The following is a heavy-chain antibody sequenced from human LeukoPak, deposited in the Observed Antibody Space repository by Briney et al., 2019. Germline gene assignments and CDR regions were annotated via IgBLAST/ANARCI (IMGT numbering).Heavy chain of an antibody. D-gene: IGHD3-3*01. Sequence: SETLSLTCTVSGGSISSSSYYWGWIRQPPGKGLEWIGGIYYSGSTYYNPSLKSRVTISVDTSKNQFSLKLSSVTAADTAVYYCARDSYDFWSGYPKNSFDYWGQGTLVTVSS. J-gene: IGHJ4*02. CDR1: GGSISSSSYY. CDR3: ARDSYDFWSGYPKNSFDY. CDR2: IYYSGST. V-gene: IGHV4-39*07.